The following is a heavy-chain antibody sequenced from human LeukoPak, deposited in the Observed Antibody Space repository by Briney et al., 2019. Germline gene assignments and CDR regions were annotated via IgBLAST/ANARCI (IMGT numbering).Heavy chain of an antibody. CDR1: GFTFDDYA. CDR3: ARGGIQVSGIDEFDY. J-gene: IGHJ4*02. Sequence: GRSLRLSCAASGFTFDDYAMHWGRQAPGKGLERVSGISWNIGSLAYADSVKGRFTISRDNAKNSLYLQMNSLRAEDTAVYYCARGGIQVSGIDEFDYWGQGTLVTVSS. CDR2: ISWNIGSL. D-gene: IGHD6-19*01. V-gene: IGHV3-9*01.